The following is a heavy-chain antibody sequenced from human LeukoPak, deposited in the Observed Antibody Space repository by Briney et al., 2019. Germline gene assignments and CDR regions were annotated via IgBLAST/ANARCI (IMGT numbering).Heavy chain of an antibody. J-gene: IGHJ4*02. CDR3: ARRFGD. V-gene: IGHV3-11*01. CDR1: GFTFSDYF. CDR2: ISNRGRTI. D-gene: IGHD3-10*01. Sequence: GGSLTLSCAASGFTFSDYFMTWIRQAPGKGLEWISYISNRGRTIYYADSVKGRFTISRDNTNNSLYLQMDSLRAEDTAVYYCARRFGDWGQGTLVTVSS.